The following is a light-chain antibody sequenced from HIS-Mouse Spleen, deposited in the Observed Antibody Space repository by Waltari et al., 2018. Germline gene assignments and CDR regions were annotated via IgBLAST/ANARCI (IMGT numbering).Light chain of an antibody. CDR1: NIGSKS. Sequence: SYVLTQPPSVSVAPGPTARITCGGTNIGSKSVHWYQQKQGQAPVLVVYDDSDRPSGIPERFSGSNSGNTATLTISRVEAGDEADYYCQVWDSSSDHYVFGTGTKVTVL. V-gene: IGLV3-21*02. J-gene: IGLJ1*01. CDR2: DDS. CDR3: QVWDSSSDHYV.